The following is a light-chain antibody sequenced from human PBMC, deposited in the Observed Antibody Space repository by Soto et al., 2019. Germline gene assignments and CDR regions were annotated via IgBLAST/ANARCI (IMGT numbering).Light chain of an antibody. Sequence: QSALTQPASVSGSPGQSITISCTGTSSDVGSYNLVSWYQLHPGKAPKLMIYEDTKRPSGVSNRFSGSKSGNTASLTISGLQAEDEADYYCCSYAGSSILDVFGTGTKVTVL. CDR1: SSDVGSYNL. V-gene: IGLV2-23*01. J-gene: IGLJ1*01. CDR2: EDT. CDR3: CSYAGSSILDV.